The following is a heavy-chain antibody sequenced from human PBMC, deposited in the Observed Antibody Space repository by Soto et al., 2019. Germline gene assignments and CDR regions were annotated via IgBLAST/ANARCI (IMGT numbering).Heavy chain of an antibody. D-gene: IGHD2-15*01. CDR2: TYYRSKWFH. V-gene: IGHV6-1*01. CDR1: GDSVASNSAS. Sequence: PSQTLSLPCAISGDSVASNSASWNWIRQSPSRGLEWLGRTYYRSKWFHDYAVSVKSRITINPDTSKNHFSLQLNSVTPEDTAVYYCARDGNNYFDYWGQGTLVTVSS. CDR3: ARDGNNYFDY. J-gene: IGHJ4*02.